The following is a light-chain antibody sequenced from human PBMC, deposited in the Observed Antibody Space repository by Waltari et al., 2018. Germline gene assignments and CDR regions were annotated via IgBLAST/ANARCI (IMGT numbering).Light chain of an antibody. CDR2: GAS. Sequence: EIVLTQSPDTLSLSPGARATLYCRAGQSVSNNYLAWYQHKPGQAPRLLIYGASTRATGIPGRFTGSVSGTEFTLTITRLEAEDFAVYFCQQYGRSPRTFGQGTKLEIK. CDR3: QQYGRSPRT. J-gene: IGKJ2*01. CDR1: QSVSNNY. V-gene: IGKV3-20*01.